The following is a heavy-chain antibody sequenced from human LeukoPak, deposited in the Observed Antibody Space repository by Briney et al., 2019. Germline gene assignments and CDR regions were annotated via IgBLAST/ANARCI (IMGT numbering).Heavy chain of an antibody. V-gene: IGHV3-48*03. D-gene: IGHD3-22*01. J-gene: IGHJ4*02. CDR2: ISSSGSTI. Sequence: GGSLRLSCAASGFTFSSYEMNWVRQAPGKGLEWVSYISSSGSTIYYADSVKGRFTISRDNAKNSLYLQMNSLRAEDTAVYYCARAGLGYYYDSSGFDYWGQGTLVTVSS. CDR3: ARAGLGYYYDSSGFDY. CDR1: GFTFSSYE.